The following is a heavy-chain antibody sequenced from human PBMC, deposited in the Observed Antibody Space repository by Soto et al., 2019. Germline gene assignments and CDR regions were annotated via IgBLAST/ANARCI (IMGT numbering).Heavy chain of an antibody. D-gene: IGHD1-20*01. CDR3: ARELADGISAAWHLDL. CDR2: IGAGGDT. V-gene: IGHV3-13*01. Sequence: EVQLVESGGGLVQSGGSLRLSCTVSGFMFSTYDMHWVRQVTGEGLEWVSGIGAGGDTYYPDSVKGRCTISRENAKNSVYLQMNNLRAGDTVVYYCARELADGISAAWHLDLWGRGTLVTVSS. CDR1: GFMFSTYD. J-gene: IGHJ2*01.